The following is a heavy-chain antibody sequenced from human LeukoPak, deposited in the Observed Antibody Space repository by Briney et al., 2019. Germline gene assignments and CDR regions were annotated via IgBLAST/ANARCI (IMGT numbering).Heavy chain of an antibody. J-gene: IGHJ4*02. CDR2: FGTRSTSI. D-gene: IGHD3-22*01. Sequence: GGSLRLSCAASGFTFSSYGMHWVRQAPGKGLEWVSSFGTRSTSIYHAGSVKGRFAISRDNAKNSLYLQMNSLRAEDTALYYCAREVSEGFDFWGQGTLVTVSS. CDR1: GFTFSSYG. CDR3: AREVSEGFDF. V-gene: IGHV3-21*01.